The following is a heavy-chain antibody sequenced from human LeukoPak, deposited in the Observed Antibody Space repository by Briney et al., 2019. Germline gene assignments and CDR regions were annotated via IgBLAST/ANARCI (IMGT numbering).Heavy chain of an antibody. CDR3: ARVLTGDCSGGSCYFYYYYGMDV. CDR1: GGSFSGYY. Sequence: SETLSLTCAVYGGSFSGYYWSWICQPPGKGLEWIGEINHSGSTNYNPSLKSRVTISVDTSKNQFSLKLSSVTAADTAVYYCARVLTGDCSGGSCYFYYYYGMDVWGQGTTVTVSS. D-gene: IGHD2-15*01. V-gene: IGHV4-34*01. CDR2: INHSGST. J-gene: IGHJ6*02.